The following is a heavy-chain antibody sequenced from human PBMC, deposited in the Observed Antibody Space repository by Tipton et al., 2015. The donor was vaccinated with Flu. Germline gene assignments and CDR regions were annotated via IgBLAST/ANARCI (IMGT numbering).Heavy chain of an antibody. CDR2: IYNSAYT. J-gene: IGHJ6*02. Sequence: GLVKPSETLFLTCTVSGGSIGSYYWNWIRQPPGKGLEWIGYIYNSAYTKYNPSLESRVIMSVDTSKNQFSLKLTSVTAADTAVYYCARDQGFGGGMTYDYFAMDVWGQGTTVTVSS. V-gene: IGHV4-59*12. CDR1: GGSIGSYY. CDR3: ARDQGFGGGMTYDYFAMDV. D-gene: IGHD3-10*01.